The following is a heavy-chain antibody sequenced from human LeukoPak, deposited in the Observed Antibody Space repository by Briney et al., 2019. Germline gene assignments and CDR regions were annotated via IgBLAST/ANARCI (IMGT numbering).Heavy chain of an antibody. CDR2: ISSSGSTI. CDR1: GFTFSSYE. J-gene: IGHJ6*02. CDR3: ARDRSGPHYYYYYGMDV. D-gene: IGHD6-19*01. V-gene: IGHV3-48*03. Sequence: PGGSLRLSCAASGFTFSSYEMNGVRQAPGKGLEWVSYISSSGSTIYYADSVKGRFTISRDNAKNSLYLQRNSLRAEDTAVYYCARDRSGPHYYYYYGMDVWGQGTTVTVSS.